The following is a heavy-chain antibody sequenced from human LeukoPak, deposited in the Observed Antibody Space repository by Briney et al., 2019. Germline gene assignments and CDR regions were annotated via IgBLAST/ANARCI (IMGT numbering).Heavy chain of an antibody. CDR1: GGSISSYY. CDR2: IYCSGNT. V-gene: IGHV4-59*04. CDR3: ARQTGSGLFILP. D-gene: IGHD3/OR15-3a*01. J-gene: IGHJ4*02. Sequence: TSETLSLTCTVSGGSISSYYWSWIRQPPGKGLEWIGSIYCSGNTYYNASLKSQVSISIDTSKNQFSLRLTSVTAADTAVYYCARQTGSGLFILPGGQGTLVTVSS.